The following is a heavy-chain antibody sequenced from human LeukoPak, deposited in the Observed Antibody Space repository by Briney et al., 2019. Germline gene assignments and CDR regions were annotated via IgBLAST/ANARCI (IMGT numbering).Heavy chain of an antibody. CDR3: ARAGIVGASTFDS. D-gene: IGHD1-26*01. V-gene: IGHV1-2*02. CDR2: INPNSGVT. CDR1: GCTFIGFY. J-gene: IGHJ4*02. Sequence: ASVKVSCKASGCTFIGFYIHWVRQAPGQGLEWMGWINPNSGVTNYAQKFQGRVTMIRDTSTSTAYMELSSLRSDDTAVYYCARAGIVGASTFDSWGQGTLVTVSS.